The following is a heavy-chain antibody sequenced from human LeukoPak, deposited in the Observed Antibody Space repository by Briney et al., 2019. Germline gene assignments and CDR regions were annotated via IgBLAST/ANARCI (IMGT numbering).Heavy chain of an antibody. CDR3: ARDHWLFSSKTWYYYGMDV. CDR1: GGSISPYY. CDR2: INPSGSA. V-gene: IGHV4-59*01. Sequence: SETLSLTCVVSGGSISPYYWSWIRQSPGKDLKWIGYINPSGSASYNPSLKSRVTIFVDTSKNLFSLILTSVSASDTAIYYCARDHWLFSSKTWYYYGMDVWGQGTTVTVSS. D-gene: IGHD3-9*01. J-gene: IGHJ6*02.